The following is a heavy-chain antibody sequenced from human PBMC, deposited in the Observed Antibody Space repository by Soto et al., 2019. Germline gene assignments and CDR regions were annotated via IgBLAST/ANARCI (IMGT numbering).Heavy chain of an antibody. CDR3: ARDRITTRGDAFDL. CDR1: GGTFSTYI. J-gene: IGHJ3*01. CDR2: IIPIPDIT. D-gene: IGHD3-3*01. Sequence: QVQLVQSGAEVRKPGSSVKVSCKAPGGTFSTYIISWVRQAPGQGLEWMGRIIPIPDITNYAQKFQGRVTNSAGRDTSTAYMELTSLKSEDTAVYYCARDRITTRGDAFDLWGQGTLVTVSS. V-gene: IGHV1-69*08.